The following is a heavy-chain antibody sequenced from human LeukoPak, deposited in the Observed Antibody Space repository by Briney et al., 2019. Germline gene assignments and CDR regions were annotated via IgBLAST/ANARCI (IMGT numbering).Heavy chain of an antibody. V-gene: IGHV3-73*01. CDR3: TTRAVTTLKFDY. CDR1: GFTFSGSA. Sequence: GGSLRLSCAASGFTFSGSAMHWVRQASGKGLEWVGRIRSKANSYATAYAASVKGRFTISRDDSKNTAYLQMNSLKTEDTAVYYCTTRAVTTLKFDYWGQGTLVTVSS. CDR2: IRSKANSYAT. D-gene: IGHD4-17*01. J-gene: IGHJ4*02.